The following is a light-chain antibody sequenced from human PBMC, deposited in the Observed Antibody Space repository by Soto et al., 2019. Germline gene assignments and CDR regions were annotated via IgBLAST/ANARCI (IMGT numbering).Light chain of an antibody. CDR1: SSNIGSHT. Sequence: QSVLAQPPSASVTPGQRVTISCSGSSSNIGSHTVNWYQQLPGTAPKVVIYNDNQRPSGVPDRFSGSKSGTSASLAISGPQSEDEADYYCAAWDDSLSGWMFGGGTKLTVL. CDR3: AAWDDSLSGWM. CDR2: NDN. V-gene: IGLV1-44*01. J-gene: IGLJ3*02.